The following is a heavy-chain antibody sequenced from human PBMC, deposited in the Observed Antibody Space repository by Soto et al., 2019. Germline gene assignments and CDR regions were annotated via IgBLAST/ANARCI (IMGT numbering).Heavy chain of an antibody. V-gene: IGHV3-21*01. Sequence: GGSLRLSCAASGFTFSSYSMNWVRQAPGKGLEWVSSISSSSSYIYYADSVKGRFTISRDNAKNSLYLQMNSLRAEDTAVYYCARSSGGYSSGWRQLGDFQHWGQGTLVTVSS. J-gene: IGHJ1*01. D-gene: IGHD6-19*01. CDR2: ISSSSSYI. CDR3: ARSSGGYSSGWRQLGDFQH. CDR1: GFTFSSYS.